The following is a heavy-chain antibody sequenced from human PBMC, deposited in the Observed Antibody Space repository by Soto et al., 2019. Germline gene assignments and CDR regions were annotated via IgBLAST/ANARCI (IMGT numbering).Heavy chain of an antibody. CDR3: ARDLGDNWNARGDY. V-gene: IGHV1-69*08. D-gene: IGHD1-20*01. Sequence: QVQLVQSGAEVKKPGSSVKVSCKASGGTFSSYTISWVRQAPGQGLEWMGRIIPILGIANYAQKFQGRVTITADKSTSTAYMELSSLRSEDTAVYYCARDLGDNWNARGDYWGQGTLVTVSS. J-gene: IGHJ4*02. CDR2: IIPILGIA. CDR1: GGTFSSYT.